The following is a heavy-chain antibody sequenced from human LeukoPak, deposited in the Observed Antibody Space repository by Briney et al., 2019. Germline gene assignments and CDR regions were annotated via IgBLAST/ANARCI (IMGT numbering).Heavy chain of an antibody. CDR3: ARDPGWGALDY. CDR2: INIDGSQR. D-gene: IGHD3-16*01. CDR1: GFSFSTTR. Sequence: GGSLRLSCAASGFSFSTTRMTWVRQTPGKGLELVANINIDGSQRYHADSVEGRFTISRDNVKNTLYLQMSSLRVEDTAVYYCARDPGWGALDYWGQGALVIVSS. V-gene: IGHV3-7*03. J-gene: IGHJ4*02.